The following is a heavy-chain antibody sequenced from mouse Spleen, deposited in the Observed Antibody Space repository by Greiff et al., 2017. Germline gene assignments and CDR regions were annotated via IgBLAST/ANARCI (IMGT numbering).Heavy chain of an antibody. V-gene: IGHV3-6*01. CDR1: GYSITSGYY. J-gene: IGHJ4*01. CDR3: ARDYGSSYSYAMDY. Sequence: EVKLMESGPGLVKPSQSLSLTCSVTGYSITSGYYWNWIRQFPGKKLEWMGYISYDGSNNYNPSLKNRISITRDTSKNQFFLKLNSVTTEDTATYYCARDYGSSYSYAMDYWGQGTSVTVSS. D-gene: IGHD1-1*01. CDR2: ISYDGSN.